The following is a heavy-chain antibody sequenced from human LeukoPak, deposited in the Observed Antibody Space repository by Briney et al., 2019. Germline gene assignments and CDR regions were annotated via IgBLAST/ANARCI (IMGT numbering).Heavy chain of an antibody. V-gene: IGHV4-39*07. Sequence: SETLSLTCTVSGGSISSSSYYWGWIRQPPGKGLEWIGSIYYSGSTYYNPSLKSRVTISVDTSKNQFSLKLSSVTAADTAVYYCARGRIGKTVDWFDPWGQGTLVTVSS. CDR2: IYYSGST. CDR3: ARGRIGKTVDWFDP. D-gene: IGHD4-23*01. CDR1: GGSISSSSYY. J-gene: IGHJ5*02.